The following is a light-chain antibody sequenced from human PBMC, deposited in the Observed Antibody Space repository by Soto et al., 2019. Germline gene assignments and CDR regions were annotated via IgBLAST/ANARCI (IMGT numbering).Light chain of an antibody. CDR2: GAS. V-gene: IGKV3-20*01. CDR1: ESISSEY. Sequence: DIVLTQSPGTLSLSPGERSTLSCRTSESISSEYLAWYQQRPXXAPRLLLYGASSRATGVPDRVSGSGSGTDFTLTITRLEPEDFAVYYCQKYDFGGGTKVDIK. CDR3: QKYD. J-gene: IGKJ4*01.